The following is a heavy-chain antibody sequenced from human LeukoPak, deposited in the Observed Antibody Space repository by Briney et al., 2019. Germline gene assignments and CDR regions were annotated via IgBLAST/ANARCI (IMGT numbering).Heavy chain of an antibody. CDR1: GFTFSSYE. J-gene: IGHJ3*02. D-gene: IGHD5-18*01. V-gene: IGHV3-48*03. CDR2: ISSSGSSI. CDR3: ARVDTASGRDAFDI. Sequence: GGSLRLSCAASGFTFSSYEMNWVRQAPGKGLEWVSYISSSGSSIYYADSVKGRFTISRDNAKNSLYLQVNSLRAEDTAFYYCARVDTASGRDAFDIWGQGTMVTVSS.